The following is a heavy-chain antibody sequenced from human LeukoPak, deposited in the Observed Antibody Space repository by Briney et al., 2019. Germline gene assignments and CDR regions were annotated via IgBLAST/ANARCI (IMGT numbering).Heavy chain of an antibody. Sequence: GDSLTLPCAVSGLTFNAYYKLGTRHATGKALECLSYICNSGTQKLYADPEKGRLTISRDNEKNPLYVKINSLRAEDTAVYCCARDSRGAFDIWGEGTMVTVSS. CDR3: ARDSRGAFDI. CDR2: ICNSGTQK. J-gene: IGHJ3*02. CDR1: GLTFNAYY. D-gene: IGHD3-10*01. V-gene: IGHV3-11*01.